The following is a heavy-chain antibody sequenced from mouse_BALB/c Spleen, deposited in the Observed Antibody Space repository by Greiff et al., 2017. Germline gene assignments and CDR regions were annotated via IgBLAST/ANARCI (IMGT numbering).Heavy chain of an antibody. Sequence: QVQLKQPGAELVKPGASVKMSCKASGYTFTSYNMHWVKQTPGQGLEWIGAIYPGNGDTSYNQKFKGKATLTADKSSSTAYMQLSSLTSEDSAVYYCARGDYRYDDGFAYWGQGTLVTVSA. CDR2: IYPGNGDT. D-gene: IGHD2-14*01. J-gene: IGHJ3*01. CDR1: GYTFTSYN. V-gene: IGHV1-12*01. CDR3: ARGDYRYDDGFAY.